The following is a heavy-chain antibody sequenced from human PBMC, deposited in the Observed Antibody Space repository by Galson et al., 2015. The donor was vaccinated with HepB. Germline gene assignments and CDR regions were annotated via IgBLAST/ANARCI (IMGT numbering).Heavy chain of an antibody. Sequence: SLRLSCAGSGFIFSSYWMHWVRQAPGKGLEWVSRMNGDGSSISYVDSVKGRFTISRDNAKNTLYLQMNSLRAEDTAVYYCARVFGQGLWAMGYWGQGTLVTVSS. D-gene: IGHD3-10*02. CDR1: GFIFSSYW. J-gene: IGHJ4*02. V-gene: IGHV3-74*01. CDR2: MNGDGSSI. CDR3: ARVFGQGLWAMGY.